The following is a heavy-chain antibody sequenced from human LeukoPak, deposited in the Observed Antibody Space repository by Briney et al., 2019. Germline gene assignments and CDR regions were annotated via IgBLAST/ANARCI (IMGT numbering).Heavy chain of an antibody. V-gene: IGHV4-59*01. CDR3: ARARITMIVGGFDP. CDR1: GGSISSYY. Sequence: SETLSLTCTVSGGSISSYYWSWIRQPPGKGLEWIGYIYYSGSTNYNPSLKSRVTISVDTSKNQFSLKLSSVTAADTAVYYCARARITMIVGGFDPWGQGTLVTVSS. J-gene: IGHJ5*02. D-gene: IGHD3-22*01. CDR2: IYYSGST.